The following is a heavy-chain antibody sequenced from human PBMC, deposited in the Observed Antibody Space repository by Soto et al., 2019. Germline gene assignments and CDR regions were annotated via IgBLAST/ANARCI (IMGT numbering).Heavy chain of an antibody. CDR3: ARGIRSVGSDLSNWFGY. D-gene: IGHD1-1*01. V-gene: IGHV1-46*01. CDR1: GYTFTSFY. CDR2: INPGGGST. Sequence: ASVKVSCKASGYTFTSFYMHWGRQAPGQGLEWMGIINPGGGSTTYAQKFQGRVTMTRDTSTSTVYMELSSLRSEDTAVYYCARGIRSVGSDLSNWFGYWGQGTLVTVSS. J-gene: IGHJ4*02.